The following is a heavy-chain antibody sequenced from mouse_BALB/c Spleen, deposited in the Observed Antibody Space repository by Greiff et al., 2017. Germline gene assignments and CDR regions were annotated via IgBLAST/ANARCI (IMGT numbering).Heavy chain of an antibody. Sequence: EVKLMESGGGLVKPGGSLKLSCAASGFTFSSYAMSWVRQTPEKRLEWVASISSGGSTYYPNSVKGRFTISRDNARNILYLQMSTLRSEDTAMYYCATFLRLPFDYWGQGTTLTVSS. J-gene: IGHJ2*01. V-gene: IGHV5-6-5*01. CDR1: GFTFSSYA. D-gene: IGHD1-2*01. CDR3: ATFLRLPFDY. CDR2: ISSGGST.